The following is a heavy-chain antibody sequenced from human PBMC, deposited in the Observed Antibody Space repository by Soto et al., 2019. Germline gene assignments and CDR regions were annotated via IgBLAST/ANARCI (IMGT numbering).Heavy chain of an antibody. J-gene: IGHJ5*02. CDR1: GDSVSSNGAS. D-gene: IGHD6-19*01. V-gene: IGHV6-1*01. CDR2: TYYRSKWYN. Sequence: SQSLSLTCAISGDSVSSNGASWTWIRQSPSRGLEWLGRTYYRSKWYNDYAVSVKSRITISPDTSKNQFSLQLSYVTPDDTAVYYCVMGTGWNWFDPWGQGTLVTVSS. CDR3: VMGTGWNWFDP.